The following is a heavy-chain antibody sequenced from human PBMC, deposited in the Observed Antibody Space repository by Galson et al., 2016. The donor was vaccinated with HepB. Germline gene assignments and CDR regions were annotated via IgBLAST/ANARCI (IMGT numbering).Heavy chain of an antibody. V-gene: IGHV3-74*01. CDR1: GFSFRSYW. D-gene: IGHD3-16*01. Sequence: SLRLSCAASGFSFRSYWMHWVRQAPGMGLVWVSRIENDGSRKSYSDSVKGRFTISRDNAKNTVFLQMNSLRVEDTAVYYCAKEGDFYGMDVWGQGTPVIVSP. J-gene: IGHJ6*01. CDR2: IENDGSRK. CDR3: AKEGDFYGMDV.